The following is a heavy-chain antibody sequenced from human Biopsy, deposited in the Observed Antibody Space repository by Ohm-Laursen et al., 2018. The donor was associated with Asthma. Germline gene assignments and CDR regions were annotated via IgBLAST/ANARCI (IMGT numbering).Heavy chain of an antibody. V-gene: IGHV3-30*18. D-gene: IGHD1-1*01. J-gene: IGHJ3*02. CDR3: AKESGSNYAFDI. Sequence: SLRLSCAASGFAFGNYAMYWVRQAPGKGLEWVAVMSFDGRQTYYADSVKGRFTISRDNSKNTLYLQMNSLRAEDTAVYYCAKESGSNYAFDIWGQGTMVTVSS. CDR1: GFAFGNYA. CDR2: MSFDGRQT.